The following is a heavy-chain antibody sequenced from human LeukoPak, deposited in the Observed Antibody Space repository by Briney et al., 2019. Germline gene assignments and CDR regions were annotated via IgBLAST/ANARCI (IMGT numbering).Heavy chain of an antibody. V-gene: IGHV1-69*04. D-gene: IGHD3-22*01. CDR3: AGDGGSGYATSDNWFDP. Sequence: SVKVSCKASGGAFSSYAISWVRQARGQGLEWMGRIIPILGIANYAQKFQGRVTITADKSTSTAYMELSSLKSEDTAVYYCAGDGGSGYATSDNWFDPWGQGTLVTVSS. CDR2: IIPILGIA. J-gene: IGHJ5*02. CDR1: GGAFSSYA.